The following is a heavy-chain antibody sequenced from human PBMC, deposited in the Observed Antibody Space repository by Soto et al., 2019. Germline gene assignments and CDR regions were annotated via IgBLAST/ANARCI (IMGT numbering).Heavy chain of an antibody. D-gene: IGHD1-7*01. CDR2: ISSSSSYI. J-gene: IGHJ6*02. CDR1: GFTFSSYS. V-gene: IGHV3-21*01. CDR3: ARVPGTTFYYYYGMDV. Sequence: LRLSCAASGFTFSSYSMNWVRQAPGKGLEWASSISSSSSYIYYADSVKGRFTISRDNAKNSLYLQMNSLRAEDTAVYYCARVPGTTFYYYYGMDVWGQGTTVTV.